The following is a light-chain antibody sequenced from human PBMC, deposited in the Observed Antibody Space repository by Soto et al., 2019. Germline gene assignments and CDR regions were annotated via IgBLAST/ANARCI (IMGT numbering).Light chain of an antibody. CDR2: DVS. CDR3: SSYTSSSTLYV. CDR1: SSDVGGYNY. V-gene: IGLV2-14*01. J-gene: IGLJ1*01. Sequence: QSALNQPASVYGSPGQSITISCTGTSSDVGGYNYVSWYQQHPGKAPKLMIYDVSNRPSGVSNRFSGSKSGNTASLTISGLQAEDEADYYCSSYTSSSTLYVFGTGTKVTVL.